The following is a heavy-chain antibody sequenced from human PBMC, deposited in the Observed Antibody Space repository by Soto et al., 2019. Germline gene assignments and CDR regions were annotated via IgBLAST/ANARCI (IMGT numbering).Heavy chain of an antibody. CDR2: SRNKANSYST. V-gene: IGHV3-72*01. CDR3: TFGAQPNWHYFYGVEV. J-gene: IGHJ6*02. Sequence: EVQLVESGGGLVQPGGSLRLSCAASGFTFSDQYMDWVRQAPGKGLEWVGRSRNKANSYSTEYAASVKGRFTISRDDSKTSLLLQMNNLNVEDTAVYYCTFGAQPNWHYFYGVEVWGQGTTAAVSS. D-gene: IGHD3-10*01. CDR1: GFTFSDQY.